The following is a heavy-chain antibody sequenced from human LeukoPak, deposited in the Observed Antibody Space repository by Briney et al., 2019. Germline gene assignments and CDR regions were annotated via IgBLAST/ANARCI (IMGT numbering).Heavy chain of an antibody. Sequence: SETLSLTCAVYGGSFSGYYWSWLRQPPGKGLEWIGEINHSGSTNYNPSLKSRVTISVDTSKNQFSLKLSSVTAADTAVYYCARFGADSPGAEYYFDYWGQGTLVTVSS. D-gene: IGHD2-21*01. CDR3: ARFGADSPGAEYYFDY. V-gene: IGHV4-34*01. J-gene: IGHJ4*02. CDR2: INHSGST. CDR1: GGSFSGYY.